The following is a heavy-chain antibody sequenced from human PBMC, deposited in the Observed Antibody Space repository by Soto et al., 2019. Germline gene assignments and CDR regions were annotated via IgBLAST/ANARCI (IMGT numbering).Heavy chain of an antibody. D-gene: IGHD1-1*01. CDR2: ISGSGGST. CDR3: AKGLYTWDDGDFDY. Sequence: EVQLLASGGDLVQPGGSLRLSCAASEFTFSSCAMSWVRQAPGKGLEWVSAISGSGGSTYYADSVKGRFSIYGDNSKNSLFVRVTGLRAEDTAIYYCAKGLYTWDDGDFDYWGQGSVVTVSS. CDR1: EFTFSSCA. V-gene: IGHV3-23*01. J-gene: IGHJ4*02.